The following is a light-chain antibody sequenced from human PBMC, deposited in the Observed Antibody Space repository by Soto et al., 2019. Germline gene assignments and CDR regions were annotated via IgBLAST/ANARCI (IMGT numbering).Light chain of an antibody. J-gene: IGKJ1*01. Sequence: DIQMTQSPSSLSASVGDRVTITCRASQSVRTYLNWYQQKPGKAPNLLIYGVSTLHSGVPSRFSGTGSGTDFTLTISRLQPEDFSSYYCQQSYSTPWTFGPGTKVDIK. V-gene: IGKV1-39*01. CDR3: QQSYSTPWT. CDR1: QSVRTY. CDR2: GVS.